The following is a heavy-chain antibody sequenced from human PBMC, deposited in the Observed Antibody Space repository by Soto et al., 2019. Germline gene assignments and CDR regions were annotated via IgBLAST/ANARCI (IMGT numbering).Heavy chain of an antibody. Sequence: VQLLESGGGLVLPGGSLRLSCAASGFTFNNYAMNWVRQAPGKGLEWVSEISGSGDSTFFTDSVKGRFTISRDNSKNTLYLQMNSLRAEDTAMYYCAKRDRQVSATPFFDHWGPGTLVSVSS. CDR3: AKRDRQVSATPFFDH. J-gene: IGHJ4*02. CDR1: GFTFNNYA. V-gene: IGHV3-23*01. CDR2: ISGSGDST. D-gene: IGHD2-15*01.